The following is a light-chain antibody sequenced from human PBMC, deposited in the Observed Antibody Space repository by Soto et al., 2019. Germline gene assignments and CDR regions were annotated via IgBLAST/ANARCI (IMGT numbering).Light chain of an antibody. CDR1: QRISSW. Sequence: DIQMTQSPSTLSASVGDRITIICRASQRISSWLAWYQQKPGKAPKLLIYDASSLDSGVPSRFSGSGSGTEFTLTISSLQPDDFATYYCQQYNSYPITFGQGTRLEIK. CDR3: QQYNSYPIT. J-gene: IGKJ5*01. CDR2: DAS. V-gene: IGKV1-5*02.